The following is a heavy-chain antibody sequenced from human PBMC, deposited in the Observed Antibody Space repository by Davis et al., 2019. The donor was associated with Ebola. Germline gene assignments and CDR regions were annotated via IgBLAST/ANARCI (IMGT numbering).Heavy chain of an antibody. J-gene: IGHJ4*02. Sequence: PGGPLRLSCAASGFTFSSYGMHWVRQAPGKGLEWVAVISYDGSNKYYADSVKGRFTISRDNSKNTLYLQMNSLRPEDTAVYYCATPGGRAGSFDYWGQGTLVTVSS. CDR1: GFTFSSYG. D-gene: IGHD3-16*01. CDR3: ATPGGRAGSFDY. CDR2: ISYDGSNK. V-gene: IGHV3-30*03.